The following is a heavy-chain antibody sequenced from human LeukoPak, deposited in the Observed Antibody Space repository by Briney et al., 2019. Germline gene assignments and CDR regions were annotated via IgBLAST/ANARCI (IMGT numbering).Heavy chain of an antibody. V-gene: IGHV3-15*04. Sequence: PGGSLRLSCVVSGFPFNTSAMSWVRQAPGKGLEWVGQTVSEIDGGTTDYATPVKGRFTISRDDSKSTLYLQMNSLKTEDTAVYYCTTDEDWNYARKDVWGQGATVSVSS. CDR3: TTDEDWNYARKDV. CDR2: TVSEIDGGTT. CDR1: GFPFNTSA. D-gene: IGHD1-7*01. J-gene: IGHJ6*02.